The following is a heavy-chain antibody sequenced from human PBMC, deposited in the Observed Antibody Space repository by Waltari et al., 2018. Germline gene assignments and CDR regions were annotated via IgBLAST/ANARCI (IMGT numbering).Heavy chain of an antibody. J-gene: IGHJ3*02. D-gene: IGHD2-2*01. Sequence: QVQLQESGPGLVKPSETLSLTCTVSGGSISSYYLSWVRQPAGKGLEWIGRIYASGSTNYNPSLRSRVTMSVDTSKNHCSLRLTSVTAADTAVYYCARDRCNSTSCLSRGAFDIWGQGTMVTVSS. CDR1: GGSISSYY. CDR2: IYASGST. V-gene: IGHV4-4*07. CDR3: ARDRCNSTSCLSRGAFDI.